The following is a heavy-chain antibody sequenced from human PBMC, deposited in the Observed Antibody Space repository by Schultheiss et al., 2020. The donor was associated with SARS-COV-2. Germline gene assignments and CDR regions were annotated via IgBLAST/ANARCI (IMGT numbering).Heavy chain of an antibody. CDR1: GFTFSSYA. CDR2: ISYDGSNK. D-gene: IGHD3-10*01. V-gene: IGHV3-30*04. J-gene: IGHJ6*02. Sequence: GGSLRLSCAASGFTFSSYAMHRVRQAPGKGLEWVAVISYDGSNKYYADSVKGRFTISRDNSKNTLYLQMNSLRAEDTAVYYCAKEGFYYGSGSYYYYYYGMDVWGQGTTVTVSS. CDR3: AKEGFYYGSGSYYYYYYGMDV.